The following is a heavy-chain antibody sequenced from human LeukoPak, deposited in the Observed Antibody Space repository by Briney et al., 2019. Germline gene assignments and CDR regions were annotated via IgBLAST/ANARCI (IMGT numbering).Heavy chain of an antibody. CDR1: GYSISSGNY. J-gene: IGHJ6*03. V-gene: IGHV4-38-2*02. Sequence: PSETLSLTCSVSGYSISSGNYWGWIRLPPGKGLQWIGSIYHSGSTYYNPSLKGRVTISVDTSKNQFSLKMSTVTAADTAVYYCAREVFTVPYYDYYMDVWGKGTTVTISS. D-gene: IGHD2-2*01. CDR2: IYHSGST. CDR3: AREVFTVPYYDYYMDV.